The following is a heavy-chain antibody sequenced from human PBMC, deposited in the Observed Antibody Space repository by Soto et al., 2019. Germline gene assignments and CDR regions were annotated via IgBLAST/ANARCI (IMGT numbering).Heavy chain of an antibody. CDR2: ISSSSSYI. Sequence: EVQLLESGGGLVQPGGSLRLSCAASGFTFRSYSMNWVRQAPGKGLEWVSSISSSSSYIYYADSVKGRFTISRDNAKNSLYLQMNSLRAEDTAVYYCARGDAVAAPGDYWGQGTLVTVSS. CDR3: ARGDAVAAPGDY. D-gene: IGHD6-19*01. CDR1: GFTFRSYS. V-gene: IGHV3-21*01. J-gene: IGHJ4*02.